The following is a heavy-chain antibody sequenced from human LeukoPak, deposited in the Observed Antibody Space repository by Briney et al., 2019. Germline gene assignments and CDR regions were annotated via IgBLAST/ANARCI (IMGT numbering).Heavy chain of an antibody. Sequence: SETLSLTCTVSAYSISDGFLWGWIRQPPGKGLEWIGYIYTSGSTDYNPSLKSRVTISVDTSKNQFSLKLSSVTAADTAVYYCARFHQLPFTGFDPWGQGTLVTVSS. CDR1: AYSISDGFL. D-gene: IGHD2-2*01. V-gene: IGHV4-38-2*02. CDR3: ARFHQLPFTGFDP. CDR2: IYTSGST. J-gene: IGHJ5*02.